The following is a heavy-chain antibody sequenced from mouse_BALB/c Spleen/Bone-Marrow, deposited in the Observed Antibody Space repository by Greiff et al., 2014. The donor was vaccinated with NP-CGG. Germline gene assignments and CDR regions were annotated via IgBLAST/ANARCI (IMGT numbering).Heavy chain of an antibody. CDR2: INPSTGYT. CDR3: AKRGATAPPWFAD. V-gene: IGHV1-7*01. D-gene: IGHD1-2*01. J-gene: IGHJ3*01. Sequence: VQRVESGAELAKPGASVKMSCKASGYTFTSYWMHWVKQRPGQGLEWIGYINPSTGYTEYNQKFKDKATLTADKSSSTAYMQLSSLTSEDAADYYGAKRGATAPPWFADWGQGTLVTVSA. CDR1: GYTFTSYW.